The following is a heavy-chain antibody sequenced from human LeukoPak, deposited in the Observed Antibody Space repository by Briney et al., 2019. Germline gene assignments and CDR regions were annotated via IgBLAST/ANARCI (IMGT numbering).Heavy chain of an antibody. V-gene: IGHV4-38-2*02. D-gene: IGHD2-15*01. J-gene: IGHJ4*02. Sequence: SETLSLTCTVSGYSISSGYYWGWIRPPPGKGLEWIGSIYHSGSTYYNPSLKSRVTISVDTSKNQFSLKLSSVTAADTALYYCARVVASTSIDSWGQGTLVTVSS. CDR1: GYSISSGYY. CDR2: IYHSGST. CDR3: ARVVASTSIDS.